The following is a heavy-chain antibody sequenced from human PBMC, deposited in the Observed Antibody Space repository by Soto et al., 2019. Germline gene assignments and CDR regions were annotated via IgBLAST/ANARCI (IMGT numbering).Heavy chain of an antibody. J-gene: IGHJ4*02. CDR2: ISSSSSYI. CDR3: ASVSIAARTFDY. V-gene: IGHV3-21*01. D-gene: IGHD6-6*01. Sequence: EVQLVESGGGLVKPGGSLRLSCAASGFTFSSYSMNWVSQAPGNGLEWVSSISSSSSYIYYADSVKGRFTISRDNAKNSLYLQMISLRAEDTAVYYCASVSIAARTFDYWGQGTLVTVSS. CDR1: GFTFSSYS.